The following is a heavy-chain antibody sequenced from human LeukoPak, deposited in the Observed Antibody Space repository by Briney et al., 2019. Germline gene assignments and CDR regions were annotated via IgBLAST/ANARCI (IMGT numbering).Heavy chain of an antibody. D-gene: IGHD6-19*01. CDR1: GGSFSGYS. J-gene: IGHJ4*02. Sequence: SETLSLTCAVDGGSFSGYSWSWIRQPPDKGLEWIGEINHSGSTNYNPSLKSRGTISVDTSTNQFSLKLSSVTAADTAVYYCARRAVAGRYWHFDYWGQGTLVTVSS. V-gene: IGHV4-34*01. CDR2: INHSGST. CDR3: ARRAVAGRYWHFDY.